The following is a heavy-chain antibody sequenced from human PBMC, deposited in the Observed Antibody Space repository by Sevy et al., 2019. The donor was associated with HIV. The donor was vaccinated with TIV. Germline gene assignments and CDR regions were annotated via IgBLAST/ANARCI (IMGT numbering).Heavy chain of an antibody. Sequence: LSLTCAASGFTFSSYGMHWVRQAPGKGLEWVAVIWYDGSNKYYADSVKGRFTISRDNSKNTLYLQMNSLRAEDTAVYYCASSKDRGVAATPIDYWGQGTLVTVSS. CDR1: GFTFSSYG. CDR2: IWYDGSNK. J-gene: IGHJ4*02. CDR3: ASSKDRGVAATPIDY. V-gene: IGHV3-33*01. D-gene: IGHD2-15*01.